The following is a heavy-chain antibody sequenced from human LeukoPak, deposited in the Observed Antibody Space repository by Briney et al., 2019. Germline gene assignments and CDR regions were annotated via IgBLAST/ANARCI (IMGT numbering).Heavy chain of an antibody. CDR2: ISGSGGGT. D-gene: IGHD2-2*01. Sequence: GGSLRLSCAASGFTFSSYAMSWVRQAPGKGLEWVSAISGSGGGTYYADSVKGRFTISRDNSKNTLYLQMNSLRAEDTAVYYCAKATQLLRVSWFDPWGQGTLVTVSS. CDR3: AKATQLLRVSWFDP. J-gene: IGHJ5*02. V-gene: IGHV3-23*01. CDR1: GFTFSSYA.